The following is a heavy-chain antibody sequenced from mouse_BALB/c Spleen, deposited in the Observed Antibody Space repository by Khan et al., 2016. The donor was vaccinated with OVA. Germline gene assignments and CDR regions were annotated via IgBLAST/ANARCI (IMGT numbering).Heavy chain of an antibody. V-gene: IGHV3-2*02. CDR1: GYSITSDYA. CDR2: ISYSGNT. J-gene: IGHJ2*01. Sequence: VQLQQSGPGLVKPSQSLSLTCTVTGYSITSDYARYWIRQLPGNKLEWMGFISYSGNTNYNPSLKSRTSITRDTSKNQFFLQLNPLTTEATARYYCARVYGGDFDYWGQGTTVTVSS. CDR3: ARVYGGDFDY. D-gene: IGHD1-1*01.